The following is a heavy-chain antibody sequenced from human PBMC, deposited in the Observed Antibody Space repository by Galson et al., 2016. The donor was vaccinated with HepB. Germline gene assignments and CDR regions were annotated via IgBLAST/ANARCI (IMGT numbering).Heavy chain of an antibody. Sequence: SLRLSCAASGFTFSSYGMHWVRQAPGKGLEWVAVIWYDGSNKYYADSVRGRFTISRDNSKNTLYLQMNSLRAEDTAVYYCARDSIVGATGSADYWGQGTLVTVPS. CDR1: GFTFSSYG. CDR3: ARDSIVGATGSADY. CDR2: IWYDGSNK. D-gene: IGHD1-26*01. J-gene: IGHJ4*02. V-gene: IGHV3-33*01.